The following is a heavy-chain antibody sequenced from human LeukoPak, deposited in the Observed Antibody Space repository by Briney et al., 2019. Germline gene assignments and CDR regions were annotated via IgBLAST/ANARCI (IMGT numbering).Heavy chain of an antibody. CDR3: GRGDYGDY. J-gene: IGHJ4*02. CDR1: GYTLTSYV. CDR2: VSGYNGNT. V-gene: IGHV1-18*01. Sequence: ASVKVTYKPSGYTLTSYVIIGVRRAPRQGLEWMGWVSGYNGNTNYAQKLQGRVTMTTDTSTTTAYMELRSLRSDDTAVYYCGRGDYGDYWGQGTRVTVSS.